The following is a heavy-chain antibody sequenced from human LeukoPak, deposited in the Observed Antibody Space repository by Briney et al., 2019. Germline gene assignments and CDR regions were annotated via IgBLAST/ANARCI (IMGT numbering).Heavy chain of an antibody. CDR3: TRRQTNFWSGYYGDFDY. J-gene: IGHJ4*02. CDR1: GFTFGDYA. CDR2: IRSKAYGGTT. V-gene: IGHV3-49*03. Sequence: GGSLRLSCTASGFTFGDYAMSWFRQAPGKGLEWVGFIRSKAYGGTTEYAASVKGRFTISRDDSKSIACLQMNSLKTEDTAVYYCTRRQTNFWSGYYGDFDYWGQGTLVTVSS. D-gene: IGHD3-3*01.